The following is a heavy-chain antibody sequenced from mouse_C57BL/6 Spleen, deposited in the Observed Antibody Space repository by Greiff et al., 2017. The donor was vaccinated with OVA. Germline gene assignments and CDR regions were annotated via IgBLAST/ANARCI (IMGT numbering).Heavy chain of an antibody. D-gene: IGHD2-3*01. Sequence: EVNVVESGGGLVQSGRSLRLSCATSGFTFSDFYMEWVRQAPGKGLEWIAASRNKANDYTTEYSASVKGRFIVSRDTSQSILYLQMNALRAEDTAIYYCARDADDGYPYWYFDVWGTGTTVTVSS. CDR1: GFTFSDFY. CDR3: ARDADDGYPYWYFDV. J-gene: IGHJ1*03. V-gene: IGHV7-1*01. CDR2: SRNKANDYTT.